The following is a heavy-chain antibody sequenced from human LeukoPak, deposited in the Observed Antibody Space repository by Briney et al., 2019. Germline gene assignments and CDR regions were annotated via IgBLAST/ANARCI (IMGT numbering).Heavy chain of an antibody. CDR2: ISAYNGNT. J-gene: IGHJ4*02. Sequence: ASVKVSCKASGYTFTSYGISWVRQAPGQGFEWMGWISAYNGNTNYAQKLQGRVTITTDTSTSTAYMELRSLRSDDTAVYYCARDPPDIVVVPAARPLRYWGQGTLVTVSS. D-gene: IGHD2-2*01. CDR3: ARDPPDIVVVPAARPLRY. CDR1: GYTFTSYG. V-gene: IGHV1-18*01.